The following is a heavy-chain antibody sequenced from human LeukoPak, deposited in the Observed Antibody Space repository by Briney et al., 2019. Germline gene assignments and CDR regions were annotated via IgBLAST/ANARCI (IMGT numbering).Heavy chain of an antibody. D-gene: IGHD5-12*01. V-gene: IGHV4-34*01. CDR1: GGSFSGYY. Sequence: SETLSLTCAVYGGSFSGYYWSWIRQPPGKGLEWIGEINHSGSTNYNPSLKSRVTISVDTSKNQFSLKLSPVTAADTAVYYCARGAIVATTKYYYYGMDVWGQGTTVTVSS. CDR3: ARGAIVATTKYYYYGMDV. J-gene: IGHJ6*02. CDR2: INHSGST.